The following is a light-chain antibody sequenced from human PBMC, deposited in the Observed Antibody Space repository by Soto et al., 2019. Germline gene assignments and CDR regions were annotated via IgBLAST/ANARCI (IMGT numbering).Light chain of an antibody. CDR2: DVS. J-gene: IGLJ2*01. V-gene: IGLV2-11*01. Sequence: QSVLTQPRSVSGSPGQSVTISCTGTSSDIGGYNYVSWYQQHPGKAPKLMIYDVSKRPSGVPDRFSGSKSGNTASLTISGLQAEDEADYYCCSYAAISVVFGGGTQLTVL. CDR3: CSYAAISVV. CDR1: SSDIGGYNY.